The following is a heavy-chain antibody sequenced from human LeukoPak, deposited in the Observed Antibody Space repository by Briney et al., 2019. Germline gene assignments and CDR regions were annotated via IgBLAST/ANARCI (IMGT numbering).Heavy chain of an antibody. CDR1: GYTFTGYS. V-gene: IGHV1-2*02. D-gene: IGHD3-3*01. CDR3: ARDPDYDFWSGYYYYYYMDV. CDR2: INPNSGGT. Sequence: ASVKVSCKASGYTFTGYSMHWVRQAPGQGLEWMGWINPNSGGTNYAQKFQGRVTMTRDTSISTAYMELSRLRSDDTAVYYCARDPDYDFWSGYYYYYYMDVWGKGTTVTVSS. J-gene: IGHJ6*03.